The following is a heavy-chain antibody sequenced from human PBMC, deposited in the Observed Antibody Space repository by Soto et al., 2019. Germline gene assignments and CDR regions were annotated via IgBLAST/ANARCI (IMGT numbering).Heavy chain of an antibody. Sequence: QITLKESGPTLVKPTESLTLTCSFSGFSLNTSVQGVGWIRQPPGRALEWLALIYWDDDRRYGTGQKSRLTINKYTSNNQVFRTMTNLDPVDTGTYYCAHSRYEYGDYTLWGQGILVTVSS. J-gene: IGHJ4*02. D-gene: IGHD4-4*01. CDR2: IYWDDDR. V-gene: IGHV2-5*05. CDR1: GFSLNTSVQG. CDR3: AHSRYEYGDYTL.